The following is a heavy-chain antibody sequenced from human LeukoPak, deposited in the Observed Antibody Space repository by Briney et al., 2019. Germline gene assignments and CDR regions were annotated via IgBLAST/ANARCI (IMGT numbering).Heavy chain of an antibody. D-gene: IGHD3-10*01. V-gene: IGHV4-34*01. J-gene: IGHJ6*03. CDR2: INHRGGT. CDR3: ARVYYGSGSLHYYYYMDV. CDR1: RGSFSGYY. Sequence: SETLSLTCAVYRGSFSGYYGSSLRHPPGRGLEPTGEINHRGGTNYNPSLTSRVTISVDTSKNPFSLKLSSVTAADTAVYYCARVYYGSGSLHYYYYMDVWGKGTTVTISS.